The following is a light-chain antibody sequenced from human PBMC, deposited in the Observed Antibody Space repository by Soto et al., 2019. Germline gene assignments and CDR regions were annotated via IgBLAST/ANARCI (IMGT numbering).Light chain of an antibody. CDR2: GAS. CDR3: QQYGSSPTWT. Sequence: EIVLTQSPGTLSLSPGERATLSCRASQSVSSSYLAWYQQKPGQAPRLLIHGASSRATGIPDRISGSGSGTDFTLTISRLEPEDFAVYYCQQYGSSPTWTFGQGTKV. J-gene: IGKJ1*01. CDR1: QSVSSSY. V-gene: IGKV3-20*01.